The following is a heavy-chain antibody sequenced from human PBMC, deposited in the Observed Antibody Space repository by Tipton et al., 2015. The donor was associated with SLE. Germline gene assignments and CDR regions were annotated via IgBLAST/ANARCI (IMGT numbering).Heavy chain of an antibody. CDR2: LTPSGGT. Sequence: LRLSCTVSGGSISSEYWSWLRQPPGKGLEWIGRLTPSGGTNYNPSLKSRVTMSIDTSKKQFSLQLTSVTAADTAVYYCARGSDGEYVRYFDVWGPGTLVTVSS. D-gene: IGHD4-17*01. CDR1: GGSISSEY. V-gene: IGHV4-4*07. CDR3: ARGSDGEYVRYFDV. J-gene: IGHJ2*01.